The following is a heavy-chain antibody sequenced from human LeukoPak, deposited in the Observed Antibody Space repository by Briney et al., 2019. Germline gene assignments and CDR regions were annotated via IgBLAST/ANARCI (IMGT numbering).Heavy chain of an antibody. J-gene: IGHJ6*03. CDR3: ARVSYGSWSFSYYYYYMDV. CDR2: ISSSGGYT. CDR1: GFTFSSYG. V-gene: IGHV3-23*01. D-gene: IGHD3-10*01. Sequence: PGGTLSLSCAASGFTFSSYGMSWVRQAPGKGLEWVSAISSSGGYTYYADSVKGRFTISRDNSKNTLYLQMNSLRAEDTAVYYCARVSYGSWSFSYYYYYMDVWGKGTTVTISS.